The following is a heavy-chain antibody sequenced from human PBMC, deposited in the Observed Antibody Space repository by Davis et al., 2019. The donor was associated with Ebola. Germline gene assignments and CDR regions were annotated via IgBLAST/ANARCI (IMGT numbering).Heavy chain of an antibody. Sequence: PGGSLRLSCAGSGFNFSDYWMAWVRQAPGKGLEWVANIKQYGSEEYYLGSVKGRFTISRDNAKSSVYLQMSSLRAEDTAVYYCGRVLHHYDSSGCGPSEWGQGTLVTVSS. CDR1: GFNFSDYW. J-gene: IGHJ4*02. V-gene: IGHV3-7*01. CDR2: IKQYGSEE. CDR3: GRVLHHYDSSGCGPSE. D-gene: IGHD3-22*01.